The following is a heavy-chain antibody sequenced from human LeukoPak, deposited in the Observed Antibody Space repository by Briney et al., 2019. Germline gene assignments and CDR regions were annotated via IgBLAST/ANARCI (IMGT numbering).Heavy chain of an antibody. CDR2: INSSSTYI. Sequence: GVSLRLSCAASGFTFNSYNMKWVPQAPGKGLEWVLSINSSSTYIYHADSVKGRFTISRDNAKKELYVQVNGLRAEDTAVYYCMPVPGVLWFWEHLFDYWGQGTLVSVS. CDR3: MPVPGVLWFWEHLFDY. J-gene: IGHJ4*02. V-gene: IGHV3-21*01. D-gene: IGHD3-10*01. CDR1: GFTFNSYN.